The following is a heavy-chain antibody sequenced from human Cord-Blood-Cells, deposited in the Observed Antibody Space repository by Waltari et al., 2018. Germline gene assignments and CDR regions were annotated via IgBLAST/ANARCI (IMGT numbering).Heavy chain of an antibody. J-gene: IGHJ1*01. V-gene: IGHV4-34*01. CDR3: ASQGRSAAAGTEYFQH. CDR2: INHSGST. CDR1: GGSFRGYY. Sequence: QVQLQQWGAGLLKPSVTLSRTCAASGGSFRGYYLSWSRQPPGKGLEWIGEINHSGSTNYNPSLKSRVTISVDTSKNLFSLKLSSVTAADTAVYYCASQGRSAAAGTEYFQHWGQGTLVTVSS. D-gene: IGHD6-13*01.